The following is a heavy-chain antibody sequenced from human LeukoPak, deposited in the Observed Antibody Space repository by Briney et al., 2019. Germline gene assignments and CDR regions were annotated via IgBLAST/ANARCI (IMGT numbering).Heavy chain of an antibody. V-gene: IGHV1-2*04. CDR2: INPNSGDI. J-gene: IGHJ4*02. D-gene: IGHD1-14*01. Sequence: ASVKVSCKTSRYPFTVYYIHWVRQAPGQGLEWMGRINPNSGDIDYAQKFQGSVTMTTDTSISTAYMELSSLRSDDTAMYYCATPATTRGTDYWGQGTLVIVSS. CDR1: RYPFTVYY. CDR3: ATPATTRGTDY.